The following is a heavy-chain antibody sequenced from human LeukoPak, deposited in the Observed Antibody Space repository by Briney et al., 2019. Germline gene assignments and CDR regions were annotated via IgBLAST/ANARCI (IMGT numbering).Heavy chain of an antibody. D-gene: IGHD6-19*01. J-gene: IGHJ4*02. CDR3: AREGIAVAGLYYFDY. V-gene: IGHV3-30-3*01. CDR2: ISYDGSNK. CDR1: GFTFSSYA. Sequence: PGGSLRLSCAASGFTFSSYAMHWVRQAPGKGLEWVAVISYDGSNKYYADSVKGRFTISRDNSENTLYLQMNSLRAEDTAVYYCAREGIAVAGLYYFDYWGQGTLVTVSS.